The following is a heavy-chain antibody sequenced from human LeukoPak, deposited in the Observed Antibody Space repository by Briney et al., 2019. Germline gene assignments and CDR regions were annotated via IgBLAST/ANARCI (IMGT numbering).Heavy chain of an antibody. CDR3: ASRTGVY. CDR1: RFTLSSYW. CDR2: INTDGSST. D-gene: IGHD1-14*01. J-gene: IGHJ4*02. V-gene: IGHV3-74*01. Sequence: GGSLRLSCAASRFTLSSYWMHWVRQAPGKGLVWVSRINTDGSSTNYADSVKGRFTISRDNAMNTLYLQMNNLRAEDTAVYYCASRTGVYWGQGTLVSVSS.